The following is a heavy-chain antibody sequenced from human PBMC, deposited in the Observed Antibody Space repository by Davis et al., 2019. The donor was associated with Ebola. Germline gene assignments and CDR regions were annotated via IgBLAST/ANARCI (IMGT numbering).Heavy chain of an antibody. CDR1: GFSLSTSGVG. CDR2: IYYSGST. J-gene: IGHJ5*02. Sequence: SGPTLVKPTQTLTLTCTFSGFSLSTSGVGVGWIRQPPGKGLEWIGSIYYSGSTYYNPSLKSRVTISVDTSKNQFSLKLSSVTAADTAVYYCARPTTDAAAGTGWFDPWGQGTLVTVSS. V-gene: IGHV4-39*01. D-gene: IGHD6-13*01. CDR3: ARPTTDAAAGTGWFDP.